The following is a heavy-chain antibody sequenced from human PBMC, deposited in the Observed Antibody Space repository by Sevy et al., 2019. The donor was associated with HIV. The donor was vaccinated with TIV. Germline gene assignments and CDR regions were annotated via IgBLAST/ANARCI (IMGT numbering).Heavy chain of an antibody. D-gene: IGHD3-22*01. V-gene: IGHV3-13*01. CDR2: IGTAGDT. Sequence: GESLKISCAASGFTFSNYDIHWVRQATGKGLEWVSGIGTAGDTYYPGSVKGRFTISRENGKNSLYLQMNSLRAGDTAVYYCARGGYYYDSSGSHAFDIWGQGTMVTVSS. CDR3: ARGGYYYDSSGSHAFDI. CDR1: GFTFSNYD. J-gene: IGHJ3*02.